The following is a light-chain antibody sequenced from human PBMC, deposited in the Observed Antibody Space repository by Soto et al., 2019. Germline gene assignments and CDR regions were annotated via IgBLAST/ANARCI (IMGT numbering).Light chain of an antibody. J-gene: IGLJ1*01. CDR3: CSYGGSFYV. Sequence: QSVLTQPHSESGSPGQSVAISCSGTSSDVGGYNYVSWYQQHPGKAPKLIIFDVNKRPSGVPDRFSGSKSGSTASLTISGLQAEDEADYYCCSYGGSFYVVGTGTKVTVL. CDR1: SSDVGGYNY. CDR2: DVN. V-gene: IGLV2-11*01.